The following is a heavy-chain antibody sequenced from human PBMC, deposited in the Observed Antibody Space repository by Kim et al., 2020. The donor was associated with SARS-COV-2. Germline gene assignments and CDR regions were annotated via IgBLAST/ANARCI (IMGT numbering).Heavy chain of an antibody. CDR2: INPNSGGT. CDR3: ARAVGELYYYGMDV. Sequence: ASVKVSCKASGYTFTGYYMHWVRQAPGQGLEWMGWINPNSGGTNYAQKFQGRVTMTRDTSISTAYMELSRLRSDDTAVYYCARAVGELYYYGMDVWGQGTTVTVSS. CDR1: GYTFTGYY. V-gene: IGHV1-2*02. J-gene: IGHJ6*02. D-gene: IGHD1-7*01.